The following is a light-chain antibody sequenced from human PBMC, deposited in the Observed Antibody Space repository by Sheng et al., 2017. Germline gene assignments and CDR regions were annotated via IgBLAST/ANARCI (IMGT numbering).Light chain of an antibody. CDR2: EAS. Sequence: DIQMTQSPSTLSASVGDRVTITCRASQSISNWLAWYQQKPGKAPKLLIYEASSLESGVPSRFSGSGSGTEFTLTISSLQPDDFATYYCQQYNSYSRMFTFGQGTKLEIK. J-gene: IGKJ2*01. V-gene: IGKV1-5*03. CDR3: QQYNSYSRMFT. CDR1: QSISNW.